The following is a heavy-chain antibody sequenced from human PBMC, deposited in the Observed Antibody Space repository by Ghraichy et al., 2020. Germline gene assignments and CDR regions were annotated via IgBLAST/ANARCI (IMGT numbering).Heavy chain of an antibody. J-gene: IGHJ4*02. CDR3: ARGGYSSSWFWVY. Sequence: GGSLRLSCAASGLTFSSYWMTWVRQAPGKGPEWVANINQDGSEKYYVDSVKGRFTISRDNAKNSLYLQMNSLRAEDTAVYHCARGGYSSSWFWVYWGQGTLVTVSS. CDR1: GLTFSSYW. V-gene: IGHV3-7*03. D-gene: IGHD6-13*01. CDR2: INQDGSEK.